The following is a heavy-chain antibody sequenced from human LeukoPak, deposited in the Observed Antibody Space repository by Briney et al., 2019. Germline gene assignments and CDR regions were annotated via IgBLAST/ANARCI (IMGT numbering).Heavy chain of an antibody. V-gene: IGHV1-2*02. Sequence: ASVKVSCKASGYTFTDYYMHWVRQAPGQGLEWMGWINPNSGGTNYAQKLQGRVTMTTDTSTSTAYMELRSLRSDDTAVYYCARGQYFGELLWPNDYWGQGTLVTVSS. CDR2: INPNSGGT. CDR3: ARGQYFGELLWPNDY. CDR1: GYTFTDYY. D-gene: IGHD3-10*01. J-gene: IGHJ4*02.